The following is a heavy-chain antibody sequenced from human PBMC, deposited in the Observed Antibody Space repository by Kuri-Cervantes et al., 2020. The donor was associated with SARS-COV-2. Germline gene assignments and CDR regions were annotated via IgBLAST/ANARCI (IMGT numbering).Heavy chain of an antibody. J-gene: IGHJ4*02. Sequence: GESLKISCAASGFTFSSYSMNWVRQAPGKGLEWVSSISSSSSYIYYADSVKGRFTISRDNAKNSLYLQMNSLRAEDTAVYYCARDGHMVVFDYWGQGTLVTVSS. V-gene: IGHV3-21*01. D-gene: IGHD2-21*01. CDR1: GFTFSSYS. CDR2: ISSSSSYI. CDR3: ARDGHMVVFDY.